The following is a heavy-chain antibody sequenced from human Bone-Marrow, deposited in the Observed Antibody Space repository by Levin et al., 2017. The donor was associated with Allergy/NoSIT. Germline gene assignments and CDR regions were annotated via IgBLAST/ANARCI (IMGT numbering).Heavy chain of an antibody. D-gene: IGHD6-19*01. CDR2: ISWNSGSI. Sequence: GGSLRLSCAASGFTFDDYAMHWVRQAPGKGLEWVSGISWNSGSIGYADSVKGRFTISRDNAKNSLYLQMNSLRAEDTALYYCAKALAVAGTDRNYYGMDVWGQGTTVTVSS. V-gene: IGHV3-9*01. CDR1: GFTFDDYA. J-gene: IGHJ6*02. CDR3: AKALAVAGTDRNYYGMDV.